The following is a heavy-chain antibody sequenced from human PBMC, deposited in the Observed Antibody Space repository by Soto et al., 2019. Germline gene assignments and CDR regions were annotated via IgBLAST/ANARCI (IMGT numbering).Heavy chain of an antibody. CDR3: TGGGPTTSRPDY. D-gene: IGHD2-2*01. J-gene: IGHJ4*02. V-gene: IGHV3-53*01. CDR2: IYSGGSA. CDR1: GFTVSTNY. Sequence: GGSLRLSCAASGFTVSTNYMTWVLQAPGKGLEWVSVIYSGGSAYYADSVRGRFTISRDNAKNTLYLQMNSLRAEDTAIYYCTGGGPTTSRPDYWGQGTLVTVSS.